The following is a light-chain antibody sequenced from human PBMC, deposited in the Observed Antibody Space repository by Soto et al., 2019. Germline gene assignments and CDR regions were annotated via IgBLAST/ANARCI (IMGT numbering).Light chain of an antibody. CDR3: QQRSISWT. Sequence: EIVLIQSPATLSLSPGERATLSCRASQSVSSSLAWYQQNPGQAPRLLIFDASNRATGIPVRFSGSGSGTDFTLTISSLEPEDFAVYYCQQRSISWTFGQGTKVDIK. CDR1: QSVSSS. CDR2: DAS. J-gene: IGKJ1*01. V-gene: IGKV3-11*01.